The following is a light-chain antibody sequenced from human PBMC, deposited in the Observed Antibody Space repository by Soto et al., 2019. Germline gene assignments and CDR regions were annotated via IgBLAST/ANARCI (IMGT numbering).Light chain of an antibody. CDR2: EVS. J-gene: IGLJ1*01. CDR1: SRDVGGHNY. Sequence: QSALTQPPSASGSPGQSVTISCTGTSRDVGGHNYVSWYQQHPGKAPKFMIYEVSKRPSGVPDRFSGSKSGNTASLTVSGLQAEDEADYYCSPYAGGGYVFGTGTKLTVL. CDR3: SPYAGGGYV. V-gene: IGLV2-8*01.